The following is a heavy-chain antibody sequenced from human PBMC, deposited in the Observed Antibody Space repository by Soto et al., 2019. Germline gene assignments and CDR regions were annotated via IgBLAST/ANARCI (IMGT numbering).Heavy chain of an antibody. CDR1: GGSISSSSYY. Sequence: SETLSLTCTVSGGSISSSSYYWGWIRQPPGKGLEWIGSIYYSGSTYYNPSLKSRVTISVDTSKNQFSLKLSSVTAADTAVYYCARHVHYYDSSGYSNRYFDYWGQGTLVTVSS. J-gene: IGHJ4*02. D-gene: IGHD3-22*01. CDR3: ARHVHYYDSSGYSNRYFDY. CDR2: IYYSGST. V-gene: IGHV4-39*01.